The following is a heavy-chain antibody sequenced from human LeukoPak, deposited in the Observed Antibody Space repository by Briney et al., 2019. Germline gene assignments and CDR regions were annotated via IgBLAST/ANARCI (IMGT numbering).Heavy chain of an antibody. V-gene: IGHV1-69*02. CDR2: IIPILGIA. D-gene: IGHD6-13*01. CDR1: GGTFSSYT. Sequence: SVKVSCKASGGTFSSYTISWVRQAPGQGLEWMGRIIPILGIANYAQKFQGRVTITADKSTSTAYMELSSLRSEGTAVYYCARAYSSSWSPLGYWGQGTLVTVSS. J-gene: IGHJ4*02. CDR3: ARAYSSSWSPLGY.